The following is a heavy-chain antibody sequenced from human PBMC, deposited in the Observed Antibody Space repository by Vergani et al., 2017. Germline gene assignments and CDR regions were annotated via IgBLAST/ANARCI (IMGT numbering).Heavy chain of an antibody. Sequence: QVQLQESGPGLVKPSETLSLTCTVSGGSISSYYWSWIRQPPGKGLEWIGYIYYSGSTNYNPSLKSRVTRAVDTSKNQFSLKLSSVTAADTAGYYCARAQTEKSKGSSWDGGDYDYYMDVWGKGTTVTVSS. D-gene: IGHD6-13*01. CDR3: ARAQTEKSKGSSWDGGDYDYYMDV. CDR1: GGSISSYY. CDR2: IYYSGST. V-gene: IGHV4-59*01. J-gene: IGHJ6*03.